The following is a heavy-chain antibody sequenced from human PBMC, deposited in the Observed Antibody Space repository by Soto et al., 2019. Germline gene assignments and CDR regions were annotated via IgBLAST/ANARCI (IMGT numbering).Heavy chain of an antibody. Sequence: GESLKISCAASGVTFSSYGMHWVRQAPGKGLEWVAVISYDGSNKYYADSVKGRFTISRDNSKNTLYLQMNSLRAEDTAVYYCAKDLYKSSGWTLLGYYYYGMDVWGQGTTVTVSS. CDR3: AKDLYKSSGWTLLGYYYYGMDV. CDR1: GVTFSSYG. CDR2: ISYDGSNK. V-gene: IGHV3-30*18. J-gene: IGHJ6*02. D-gene: IGHD6-19*01.